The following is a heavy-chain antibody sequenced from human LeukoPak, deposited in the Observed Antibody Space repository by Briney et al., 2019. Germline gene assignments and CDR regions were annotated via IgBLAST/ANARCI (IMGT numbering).Heavy chain of an antibody. D-gene: IGHD3-16*01. CDR2: ISGSGGST. CDR3: AKDLQAWGYFDY. CDR1: GFTFSSYA. V-gene: IGHV3-23*01. J-gene: IGHJ4*02. Sequence: TGGSLRLSCAASGFTFSSYAMSWVRQAPGKGLEWVSAISGSGGSTYYADSVKGRFTISRDNSKNTLYLQMNSLRAEDTAVYYCAKDLQAWGYFDYWGQGTLVTVSS.